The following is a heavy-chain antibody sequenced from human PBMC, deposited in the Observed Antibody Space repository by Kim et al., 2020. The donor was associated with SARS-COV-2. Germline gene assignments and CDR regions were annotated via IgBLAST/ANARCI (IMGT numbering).Heavy chain of an antibody. Sequence: GGSLRLSCAASGFTFSGSAMHWVRQASGKGLEWVGRIRSKANSYATAYAASVKGRFTISRDDSKNTVYLQMNSLKTEDTAVYYCTRLGEATVGGSWGQGTLVTVSS. CDR2: IRSKANSYAT. D-gene: IGHD4-17*01. CDR1: GFTFSGSA. CDR3: TRLGEATVGGS. J-gene: IGHJ5*02. V-gene: IGHV3-73*01.